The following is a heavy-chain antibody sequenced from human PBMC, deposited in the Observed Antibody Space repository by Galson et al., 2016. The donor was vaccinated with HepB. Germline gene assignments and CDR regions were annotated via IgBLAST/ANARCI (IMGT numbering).Heavy chain of an antibody. J-gene: IGHJ6*02. CDR2: ISSAGTYI. V-gene: IGHV3-23*01. D-gene: IGHD5-18*01. Sequence: SLRLSCAASGFTFSSYAMSWVRQAPGKGLEWVSGISSAGTYIFYGYSVRGRFAVSRDNSKNTQFLQMNSLTVDDTAVYYCARDRSYGYSNGMDVWGQGTTATVSS. CDR1: GFTFSSYA. CDR3: ARDRSYGYSNGMDV.